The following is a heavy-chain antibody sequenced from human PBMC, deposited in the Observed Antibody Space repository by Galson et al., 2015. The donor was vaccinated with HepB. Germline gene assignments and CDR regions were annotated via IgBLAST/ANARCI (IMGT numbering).Heavy chain of an antibody. Sequence: SLRLSCAASGFAFTNAWMSWVRQAPGKGLEWVGRIKGKTDGATTHYAAPVKGRFTISRDDSKNTVYLHLNSLKTEDTAIYYCGMATIYYFDYRGQRTLVTVSS. CDR2: IKGKTDGATT. CDR3: GMATIYYFDY. D-gene: IGHD5-24*01. V-gene: IGHV3-15*01. CDR1: GFAFTNAW. J-gene: IGHJ4*02.